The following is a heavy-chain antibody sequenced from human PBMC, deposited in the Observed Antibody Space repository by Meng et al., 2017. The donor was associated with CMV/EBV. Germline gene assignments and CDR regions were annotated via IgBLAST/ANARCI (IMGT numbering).Heavy chain of an antibody. D-gene: IGHD6-6*01. Sequence: GESLKISCAASGFTFSSYGMHWVRQAPGKGLEWVAFIRYDGSNKYYADSVKGRFTISRDNAKNSLYLQMNSLRAEDTALYYCAKGHSSSGFYYYYGMDVWGQGATVTVSS. CDR1: GFTFSSYG. J-gene: IGHJ6*02. CDR2: IRYDGSNK. V-gene: IGHV3-30*02. CDR3: AKGHSSSGFYYYYGMDV.